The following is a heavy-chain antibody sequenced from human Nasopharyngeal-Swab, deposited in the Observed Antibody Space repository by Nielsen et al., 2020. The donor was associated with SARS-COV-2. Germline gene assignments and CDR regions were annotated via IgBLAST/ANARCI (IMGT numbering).Heavy chain of an antibody. V-gene: IGHV3-48*04. D-gene: IGHD2-2*01. CDR1: GFTFSSYS. Sequence: GESLKISCAASGFTFSSYSMNWVRQAPGKGLEWVSYISSSSSTIYYADSVKGRFTISRDNAKNSLYLQMNSLRAEDTAVYYCAKSECSSTSCYVDYYYYYMDVWGKGTTVTVSS. CDR3: AKSECSSTSCYVDYYYYYMDV. J-gene: IGHJ6*03. CDR2: ISSSSSTI.